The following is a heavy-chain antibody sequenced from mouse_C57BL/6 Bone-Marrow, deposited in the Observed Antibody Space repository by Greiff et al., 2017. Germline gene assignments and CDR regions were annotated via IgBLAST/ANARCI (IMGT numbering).Heavy chain of an antibody. V-gene: IGHV5-4*03. CDR1: GFTFSSYA. Sequence: VKLQESGGGLVKPGGSLKLSCAASGFTFSSYAMSWVRQTPEKRLEWVATISDGGSYTYYPDNVKGRFTISRDNAKNNLYLQMSHLKSEDTAMYYCARGELRSYYYAMDYWGQGTSVTVSS. D-gene: IGHD1-1*01. CDR3: ARGELRSYYYAMDY. J-gene: IGHJ4*01. CDR2: ISDGGSYT.